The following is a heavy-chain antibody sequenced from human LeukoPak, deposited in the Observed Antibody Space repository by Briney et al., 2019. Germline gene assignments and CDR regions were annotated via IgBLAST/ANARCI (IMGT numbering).Heavy chain of an antibody. V-gene: IGHV3-23*01. D-gene: IGHD1-26*01. CDR1: GFTFSSYA. J-gene: IGHJ3*02. CDR2: ISGSGGST. Sequence: GGSLRLSCAASGFTFSSYAMSWVRQAPGKGLEWVSAISGSGGSTNYADSVKGRFTISRDNSKNTLYLQMNSLRAEDTAVYYCAKDRSRVGATTAFDIWGQGTMVTVSS. CDR3: AKDRSRVGATTAFDI.